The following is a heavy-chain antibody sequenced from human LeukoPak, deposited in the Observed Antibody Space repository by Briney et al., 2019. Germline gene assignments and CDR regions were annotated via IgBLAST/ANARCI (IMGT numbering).Heavy chain of an antibody. V-gene: IGHV3-23*01. CDR3: AKIIAAAGSEYFQH. D-gene: IGHD6-13*01. CDR1: GFTFSSYA. Sequence: GGSLRLSCAASGFTFSSYAMSWVRQAPGKGLEWVSAISGSGGSTYYADSVKGRFTISRDKSKNTLYLQMNSLRAEDTAVYYCAKIIAAAGSEYFQHWGQGTLVTVSS. CDR2: ISGSGGST. J-gene: IGHJ1*01.